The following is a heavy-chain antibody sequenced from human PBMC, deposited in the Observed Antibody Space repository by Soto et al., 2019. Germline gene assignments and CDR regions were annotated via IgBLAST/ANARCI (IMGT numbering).Heavy chain of an antibody. CDR1: GGSISSGGYY. CDR2: IYYSGST. D-gene: IGHD2-21*02. CDR3: ARENCGGDCYADWYYYYGMDV. J-gene: IGHJ6*02. Sequence: SETLSLTCTVSGGSISSGGYYWSWIRQHPGKGLEWIGYIYYSGSTYYNPSLKSRVTISVDTSKNQFSLKLSSVTAADTAVYYCARENCGGDCYADWYYYYGMDVWGQGTTVTVSS. V-gene: IGHV4-31*03.